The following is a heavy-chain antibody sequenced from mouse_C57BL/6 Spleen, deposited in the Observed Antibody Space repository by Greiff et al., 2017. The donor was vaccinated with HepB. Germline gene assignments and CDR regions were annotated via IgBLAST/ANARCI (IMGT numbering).Heavy chain of an antibody. D-gene: IGHD1-1*01. J-gene: IGHJ1*03. Sequence: DVKLVESGGDLVKPGGSLKLSCAASGFTFSSYGMSWVRQTPDKRLEWVATISSGGSYTYYPDSVKGRFTISRDNAKNTLYLQMSSLKSEDTAMYYCARQAYYYGTYWYFDVWGTGTAVTVSS. V-gene: IGHV5-6*02. CDR1: GFTFSSYG. CDR3: ARQAYYYGTYWYFDV. CDR2: ISSGGSYT.